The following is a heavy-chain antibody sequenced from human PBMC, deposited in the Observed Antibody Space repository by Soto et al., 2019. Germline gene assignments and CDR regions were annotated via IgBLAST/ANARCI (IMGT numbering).Heavy chain of an antibody. J-gene: IGHJ4*02. CDR3: ARVTGVRPYQFDY. V-gene: IGHV4-31*03. CDR1: GGSISSGGYY. CDR2: IYYSGST. Sequence: SETLSLTCTVSGGSISSGGYYWSWIRQHPGKGLEWIGYIYYSGSTYYNPSLKSRVTISVDTSKNQFSLKLSSVTAADTAVYYCARVTGVRPYQFDYWGQGTQVTVSS. D-gene: IGHD7-27*01.